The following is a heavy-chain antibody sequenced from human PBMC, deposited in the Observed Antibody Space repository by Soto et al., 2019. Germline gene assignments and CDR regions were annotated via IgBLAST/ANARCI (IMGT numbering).Heavy chain of an antibody. J-gene: IGHJ6*03. D-gene: IGHD3-3*01. CDR1: GFTFSSYA. Sequence: EVQLLESGGGLVQPGGSLRLSCATSGFTFSSYAMAWVRQAPGKGLEGVSAISGSGGITYNAASVKGRFSISRDNSRNMMNLQMNSRGAEDTAVCYCARAGHSDFWSGYDCMDVWGIGTAVTVSS. CDR3: ARAGHSDFWSGYDCMDV. CDR2: ISGSGGIT. V-gene: IGHV3-23*01.